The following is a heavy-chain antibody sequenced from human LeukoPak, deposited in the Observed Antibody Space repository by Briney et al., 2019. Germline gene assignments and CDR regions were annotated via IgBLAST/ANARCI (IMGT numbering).Heavy chain of an antibody. Sequence: ASETLSLTCAVYGGSFSGYYWSWIRQPPGKGLEWIGSIYYSGSTYYNPSLKSRVTISVDTSKNQFSLKLSSVTAADTAIYYCTRIHSSSLLYFYMDVWGRGTTVTVSS. CDR2: IYYSGST. V-gene: IGHV4-34*01. CDR3: TRIHSSSLLYFYMDV. D-gene: IGHD6-6*01. J-gene: IGHJ6*03. CDR1: GGSFSGYY.